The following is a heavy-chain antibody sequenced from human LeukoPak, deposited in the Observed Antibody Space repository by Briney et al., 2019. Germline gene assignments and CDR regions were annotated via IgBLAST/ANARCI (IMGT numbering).Heavy chain of an antibody. Sequence: SETLYLTCTVSGYSISSGYYWGWIRQPPGKGLEWIGSIYHSGSTYYNPSLKSRVTISVDTSKNQFSLKLSSVTAADTAVYYCARASQRYSSGWYAGFWGQGTLVTVSS. D-gene: IGHD6-19*01. V-gene: IGHV4-38-2*02. CDR2: IYHSGST. CDR3: ARASQRYSSGWYAGF. CDR1: GYSISSGYY. J-gene: IGHJ4*02.